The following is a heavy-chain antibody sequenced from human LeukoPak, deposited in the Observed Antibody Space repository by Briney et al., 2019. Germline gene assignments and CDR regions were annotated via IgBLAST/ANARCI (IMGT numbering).Heavy chain of an antibody. V-gene: IGHV4-34*01. CDR1: GGSFNAYY. CDR2: INDSGGT. Sequence: SETLSLTCVVYGGSFNAYYWSWIRQPPGKGLEWIGEINDSGGTNYNPSLKSRVTISVDTPKNQFSLKLSSVTAADTAVYYCARDGGGIAARRNNWFDPWGQGTLVTVSS. D-gene: IGHD6-6*01. J-gene: IGHJ5*02. CDR3: ARDGGGIAARRNNWFDP.